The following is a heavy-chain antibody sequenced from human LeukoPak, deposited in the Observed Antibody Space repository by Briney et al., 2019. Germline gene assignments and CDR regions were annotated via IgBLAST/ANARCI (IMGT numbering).Heavy chain of an antibody. D-gene: IGHD4-17*01. V-gene: IGHV4-39*07. CDR3: ARAVYGDYDRYFDY. Sequence: SETLSLTCSVSGGSISSSSYYCRWIRQPPGKGLEWYWYIYYCGSTYYNPCLKSRLTISVDTSKNQFSLKLSSVTAADTAVYYCARAVYGDYDRYFDYWGQGTLVTVSS. CDR1: GGSISSSSYY. CDR2: IYYCGST. J-gene: IGHJ4*02.